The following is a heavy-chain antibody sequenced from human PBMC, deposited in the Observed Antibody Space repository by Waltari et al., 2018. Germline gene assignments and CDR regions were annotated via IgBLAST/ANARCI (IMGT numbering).Heavy chain of an antibody. J-gene: IGHJ4*02. CDR1: GFTFNFYA. CDR2: ICGSRARM. Sequence: EVQLLESGGGLVQPGGSLRISCAASGFTFNFYAMSWVRRAPGNGLEWVSSICGSRARMYYADAVNGRFTSSRDNSRNTLYLHLNSLRAEDTAVYYCAKDGGGYWSGYPGSYYYDNWGEVTLVT. CDR3: AKDGGGYWSGYPGSYYYDN. D-gene: IGHD3-3*01. V-gene: IGHV3-23*01.